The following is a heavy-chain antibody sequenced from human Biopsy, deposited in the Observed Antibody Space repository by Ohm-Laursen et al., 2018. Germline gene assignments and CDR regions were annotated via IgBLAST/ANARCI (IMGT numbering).Heavy chain of an antibody. D-gene: IGHD1-26*01. V-gene: IGHV1-69*10. CDR3: ARGEGSSWFDP. Sequence: SVKVSCKPSGDSFTSYAIGWVRQAPGQGLEWMGGIIPIPNVAAYAQKFQGRITITADESTSTAYMELSSLTSDDTAVYFCARGEGSSWFDPWGHGTLVTVSS. CDR2: IIPIPNVA. CDR1: GDSFTSYA. J-gene: IGHJ5*02.